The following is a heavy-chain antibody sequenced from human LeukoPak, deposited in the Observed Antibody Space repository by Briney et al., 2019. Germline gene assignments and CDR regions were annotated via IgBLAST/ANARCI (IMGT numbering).Heavy chain of an antibody. CDR1: TASLSGYY. J-gene: IGHJ4*02. CDR2: INHIGST. V-gene: IGHV4-34*01. Sequence: SETMSLTCPVYTASLSGYYWSWIRQPPGNVLEWIGEINHIGSTNYNPSLKSRVTISVDTSKNQFSLKLSSVTAADTAVYHCGRGRRQWLVRSVYFDYWGRGTLVSVSS. CDR3: GRGRRQWLVRSVYFDY. D-gene: IGHD6-19*01.